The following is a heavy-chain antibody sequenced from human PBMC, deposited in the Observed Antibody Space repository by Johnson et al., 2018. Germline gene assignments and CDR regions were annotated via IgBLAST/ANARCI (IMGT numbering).Heavy chain of an antibody. Sequence: VQLVESGGGLVKPGGSLRLSCAASGFTFSNAWMSWVRQAPGKGLEWVGRIKSKTDGGTTDYAAPVKGRFTISGDDSKNTLYLQMNSLKTEDTAVYYLTTPPGGSGSYYGMDVWGQGTTVTVSS. D-gene: IGHD6-19*01. CDR2: IKSKTDGGTT. V-gene: IGHV3-15*01. J-gene: IGHJ6*02. CDR3: TTPPGGSGSYYGMDV. CDR1: GFTFSNAW.